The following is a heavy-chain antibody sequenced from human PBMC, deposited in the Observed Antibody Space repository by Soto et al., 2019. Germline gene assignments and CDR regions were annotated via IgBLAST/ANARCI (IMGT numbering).Heavy chain of an antibody. CDR3: ARRSSSWYFDY. CDR1: GFTFSSYA. CDR2: ISGSGDST. Sequence: EVQLLEAGGGLVQPGGSLRLSCAASGFTFSSYAMKWVRQAPGKGLEWVSVISGSGDSTYYADSVKGRFTISRDNSKNTLYLQMNNLRAEDTAVYYCARRSSSWYFDYWGQGTLVTVSS. D-gene: IGHD6-13*01. V-gene: IGHV3-23*01. J-gene: IGHJ4*02.